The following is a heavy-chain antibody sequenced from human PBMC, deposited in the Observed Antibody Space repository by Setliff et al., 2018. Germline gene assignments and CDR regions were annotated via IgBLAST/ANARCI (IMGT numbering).Heavy chain of an antibody. CDR2: SKSKTAGGAI. J-gene: IGHJ3*01. Sequence: LSLTCAASGFTFSYAWMHWVRQAPGKGLEWVGRSKSKTAGGAIDYAAPVKGRFTISRDDSKNTLYLQMSSLKTEDTAMYYCTTDRAACSGSSCYNGFDVWGQGTMVPVSS. D-gene: IGHD2-2*02. CDR1: GFTFSYAW. V-gene: IGHV3-15*07. CDR3: TTDRAACSGSSCYNGFDV.